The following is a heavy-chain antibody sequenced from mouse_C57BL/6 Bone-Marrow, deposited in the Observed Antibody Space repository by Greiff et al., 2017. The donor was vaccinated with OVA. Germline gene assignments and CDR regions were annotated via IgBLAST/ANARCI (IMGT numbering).Heavy chain of an antibody. V-gene: IGHV1-15*01. D-gene: IGHD2-4*01. CDR2: IDPETGGT. CDR1: GYTFTDYE. J-gene: IGHJ2*01. Sequence: QVQLKESGAELVRPGASVTLSCKASGYTFTDYEMHWVKQTPVHGLEWIGAIDPETGGTAYNQKFKGKAILTADKSSSTAYMELRSLTSEDSAVYYCTSRRGYYDYDGDYWGQGTTLTVSS. CDR3: TSRRGYYDYDGDY.